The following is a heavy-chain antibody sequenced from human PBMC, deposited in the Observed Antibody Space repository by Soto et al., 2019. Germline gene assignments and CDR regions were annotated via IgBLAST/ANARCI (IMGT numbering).Heavy chain of an antibody. CDR1: GGSFSGYY. CDR2: INHSGST. J-gene: IGHJ5*02. CDR3: ARGHGEVSSSPNNWFDP. V-gene: IGHV4-34*01. Sequence: SETLSLTCAVYGGSFSGYYWSWIRQPPGKGLEWIGEINHSGSTNYNLSLKSRVTISVDTSKNQFSLKLSSVTAADTAVYYCARGHGEVSSSPNNWFDPWGQGTLVTVSS. D-gene: IGHD6-6*01.